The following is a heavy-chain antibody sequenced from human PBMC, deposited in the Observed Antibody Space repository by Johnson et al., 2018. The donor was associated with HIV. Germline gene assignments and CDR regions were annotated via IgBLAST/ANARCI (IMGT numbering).Heavy chain of an antibody. CDR1: GFTFSSYA. V-gene: IGHV3-23*04. Sequence: VQLVESGGGLVQPGGSLRLSCAASGFTFSSYAMSWVRQAPGKGLEWVSGINWNGVRTGYLDSMKGRFTISRDNAKNTLYLQMNSLRAEDTAVYYCARESVALVAFDIWGQGTMVTVSS. J-gene: IGHJ3*02. D-gene: IGHD6-13*01. CDR3: ARESVALVAFDI. CDR2: INWNGVRT.